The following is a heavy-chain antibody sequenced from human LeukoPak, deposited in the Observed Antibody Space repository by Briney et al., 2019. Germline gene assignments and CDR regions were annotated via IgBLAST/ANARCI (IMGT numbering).Heavy chain of an antibody. D-gene: IGHD3-3*01. CDR2: IHYSGST. Sequence: SETLSLTCTVSGGSVSSYYWSWIRQPPGKGLEWNGYIHYSGSTYYNPSLTSRVTISIDTSKNQFSLRLSSVTAADTAVYYCAREGSRDFWRGPVYYFDYWGQGTLVTVSS. J-gene: IGHJ4*02. CDR1: GGSVSSYY. CDR3: AREGSRDFWRGPVYYFDY. V-gene: IGHV4-59*02.